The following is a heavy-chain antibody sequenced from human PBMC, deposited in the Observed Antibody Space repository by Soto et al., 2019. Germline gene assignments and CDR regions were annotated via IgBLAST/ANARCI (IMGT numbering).Heavy chain of an antibody. CDR3: ARVYGDYPYYCYY. CDR2: IYYSGST. J-gene: IGHJ4*02. CDR1: GGSISSYY. D-gene: IGHD4-17*01. Sequence: QVQLQESGPGLVKPSETLSLTCTVSGGSISSYYWSWIRQPPGKGLEWIGYIYYSGSTNYNPSLKSRVTISVDTSKNQCFLKVSSVTAADTAVYYCARVYGDYPYYCYYWGQGTLVTVSS. V-gene: IGHV4-59*01.